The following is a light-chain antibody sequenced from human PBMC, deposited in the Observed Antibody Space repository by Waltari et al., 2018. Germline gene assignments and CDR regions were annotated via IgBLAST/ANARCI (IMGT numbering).Light chain of an antibody. V-gene: IGLV2-8*01. Sequence: QSALTQPPSASGSPGQSVTIPCPGPSSDFGYYNYVPWYQHHPGKAPKLMIYAVTQRPSGVPVRFSGSKSGNTASLTVSGLQAEDEADYFCGSYTGGNNLVVFGGGTKLTVL. CDR1: SSDFGYYNY. CDR3: GSYTGGNNLVV. J-gene: IGLJ2*01. CDR2: AVT.